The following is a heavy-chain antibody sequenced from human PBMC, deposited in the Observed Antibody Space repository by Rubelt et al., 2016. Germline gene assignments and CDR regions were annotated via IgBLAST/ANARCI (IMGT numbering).Heavy chain of an antibody. CDR3: ASGGRYYGSGSYPPRTGFVDY. CDR1: GGSFSGYY. CDR2: INHSGST. J-gene: IGHJ4*02. D-gene: IGHD3-10*01. Sequence: QVQLQQWGAGLLKPSETLSLTCAVYGGSFSGYYWSWIRQPPGKGLEWIGEINHSGSTNYNPSLKDRVTVSVTTSKNKVSRKLSCVTTPDTAVYYCASGGRYYGSGSYPPRTGFVDYWGQGTLVTVSS. V-gene: IGHV4-34*01.